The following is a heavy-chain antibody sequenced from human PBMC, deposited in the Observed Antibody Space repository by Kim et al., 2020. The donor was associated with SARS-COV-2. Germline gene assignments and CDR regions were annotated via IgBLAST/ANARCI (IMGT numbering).Heavy chain of an antibody. CDR3: ARDGRWLRRVFVGSFDY. CDR1: GFTFSSYG. CDR2: ISYDGSNK. J-gene: IGHJ4*02. Sequence: GGSLRLSCAASGFTFSSYGMHWVRQAPGKGLEWVAVISYDGSNKYYADSVKGRFTISRDNSKNTLYLQMNSLRAEDTAVYYCARDGRWLRRVFVGSFDYWGQGTLVTVSS. V-gene: IGHV3-33*05. D-gene: IGHD5-12*01.